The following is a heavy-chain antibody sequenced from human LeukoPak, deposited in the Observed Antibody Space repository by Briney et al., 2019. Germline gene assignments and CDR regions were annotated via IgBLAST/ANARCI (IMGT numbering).Heavy chain of an antibody. CDR3: ARERLTYYFDY. CDR2: IYHSGST. Sequence: SETLSLTCTVSGGSITSSNYHWGWIRQPPGKGLEWIGEIYHSGSTNYNPSLKSRVTISVDTSKNQFSLKLSSVTAADTAVYYCARERLTYYFDYWGQGTLVTVSS. CDR1: GGSITSSNYH. V-gene: IGHV4-39*07. J-gene: IGHJ4*02.